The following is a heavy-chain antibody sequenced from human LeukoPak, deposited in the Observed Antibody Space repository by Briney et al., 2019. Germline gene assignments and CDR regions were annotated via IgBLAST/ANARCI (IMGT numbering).Heavy chain of an antibody. V-gene: IGHV3-23*01. CDR3: AKGMSPVPTYYYGMDV. CDR2: ISGSGGST. J-gene: IGHJ6*02. CDR1: GFTFSSYA. Sequence: GGSLRLSCAASGFTFSSYAMSWVRQAPGKGLEWVSAISGSGGSTYYADSVKGRFTISRDNSKNTLYLQMNSLRAEDTAVYYCAKGMSPVPTYYYGMDVWGQGTTVTVSS.